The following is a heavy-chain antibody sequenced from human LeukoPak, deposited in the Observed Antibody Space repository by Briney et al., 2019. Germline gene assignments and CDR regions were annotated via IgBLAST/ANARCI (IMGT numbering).Heavy chain of an antibody. V-gene: IGHV3-11*01. Sequence: GGSLILSCAASGFTFSDYYMSWIRQAPGKGLEWVSYISSSGSTIYYADSVKGRFTISRDNAKNSLYLQMNSLRAEDTAVYYCARDTGGYYDSSGYYVGAFDIWGQGTMVTVSS. CDR3: ARDTGGYYDSSGYYVGAFDI. CDR1: GFTFSDYY. CDR2: ISSSGSTI. D-gene: IGHD3-22*01. J-gene: IGHJ3*02.